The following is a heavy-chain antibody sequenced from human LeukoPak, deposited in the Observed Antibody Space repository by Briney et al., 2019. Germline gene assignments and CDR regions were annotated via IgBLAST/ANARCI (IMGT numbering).Heavy chain of an antibody. CDR3: ATLPKGFGVIILKY. CDR1: GYTLPELA. J-gene: IGHJ4*02. V-gene: IGHV1-24*01. D-gene: IGHD3-3*01. Sequence: EASVKVSCKVSGYTLPELAIHWVRQAPGKGVEWMGGFDHENGETIYAQNVQDRATMTEDSSTDPAYVELSSLRSEDTAVYYCATLPKGFGVIILKYWGQGTLVTVSS. CDR2: FDHENGET.